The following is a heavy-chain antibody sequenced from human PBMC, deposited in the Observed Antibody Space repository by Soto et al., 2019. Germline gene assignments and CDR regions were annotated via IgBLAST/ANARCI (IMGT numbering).Heavy chain of an antibody. D-gene: IGHD3-22*01. CDR2: IYSGGST. Sequence: GGSLRLSCAASGFTVSSNYMSWVRQAPGKGLEWVSVIYSGGSTYYADSVKGRFTISRDNSKNTLYLQMNSLRAEDTAVYYCATRAYYYDSSGYFDYWGQGTLVTVSS. CDR1: GFTVSSNY. CDR3: ATRAYYYDSSGYFDY. J-gene: IGHJ4*02. V-gene: IGHV3-53*01.